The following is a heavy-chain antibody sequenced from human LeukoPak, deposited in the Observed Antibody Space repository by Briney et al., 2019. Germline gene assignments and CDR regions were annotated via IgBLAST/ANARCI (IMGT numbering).Heavy chain of an antibody. Sequence: GASVKVSCKASGYTFTGYYMHWVRQAPGQGLEWMGWINPNSGGTNYAQKFQGRVTMTRDTSISTAYMELSRLRSDDTAVYYCATYCSSTSCPPNYWGQGTLVTVFS. V-gene: IGHV1-2*02. D-gene: IGHD2-2*01. CDR2: INPNSGGT. CDR1: GYTFTGYY. CDR3: ATYCSSTSCPPNY. J-gene: IGHJ4*02.